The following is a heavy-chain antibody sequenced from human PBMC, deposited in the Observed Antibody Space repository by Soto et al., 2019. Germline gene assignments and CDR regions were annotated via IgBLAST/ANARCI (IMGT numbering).Heavy chain of an antibody. CDR2: IRGDGSST. J-gene: IGHJ5*02. CDR1: GSTFSTYG. D-gene: IGHD5-18*01. V-gene: IGHV3-74*01. Sequence: GGSVRLSCAASGSTFSTYGMHWVRQAPGKGLVWVSHIRGDGSSTTYADSVKGRFTISRDNAKDTLFLELNNLRVEDTAVYYCARGEASRYGFGDPWGQGTLVTVSS. CDR3: ARGEASRYGFGDP.